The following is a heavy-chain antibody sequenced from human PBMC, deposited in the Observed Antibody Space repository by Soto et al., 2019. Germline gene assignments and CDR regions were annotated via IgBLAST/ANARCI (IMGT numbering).Heavy chain of an antibody. V-gene: IGHV1-3*01. J-gene: IGHJ6*03. CDR1: GYTFTSYA. Sequence: ASVKVSCKASGYTFTSYAMHWVRQAPGQRLEWMGWINAGNGNTKYSQKFQGRVTITRDTSASTAYMELSSLRSEDTAVYYCASCKVAAKYYYYMDVWGKGTMVIVSS. CDR3: ASCKVAAKYYYYMDV. D-gene: IGHD2-15*01. CDR2: INAGNGNT.